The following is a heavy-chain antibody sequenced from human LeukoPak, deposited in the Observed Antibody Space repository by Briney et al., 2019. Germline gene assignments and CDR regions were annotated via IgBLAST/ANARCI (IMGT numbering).Heavy chain of an antibody. CDR1: GYTFTSYG. CDR3: ARDFGYCNSTSCYQHGY. CDR2: ISAYNGNT. J-gene: IGHJ4*02. V-gene: IGHV1-18*01. Sequence: ASVKVSCKASGYTFTSYGISWVRQAPGQGLEWMGWISAYNGNTNYAQKLQGRVTMTTDTSTSTAYMELRSLRSDDTAVYYCARDFGYCNSTSCYQHGYWGQGTLVTVSS. D-gene: IGHD2-2*03.